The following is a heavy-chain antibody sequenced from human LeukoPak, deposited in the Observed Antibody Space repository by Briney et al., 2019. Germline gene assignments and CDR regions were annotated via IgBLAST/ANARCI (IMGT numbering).Heavy chain of an antibody. V-gene: IGHV1-8*01. D-gene: IGHD3-3*01. Sequence: GASVKVSCKASGYTFTSYDINWVRQATGQGLEWMGWMNPNSGNTGYAQKFQGRVTTTRNTSISTAYMELSSLRSEDTAVYYCARGREPLYYDFWSGYYLGWFDPWGQGTLVTVSS. CDR3: ARGREPLYYDFWSGYYLGWFDP. CDR1: GYTFTSYD. J-gene: IGHJ5*02. CDR2: MNPNSGNT.